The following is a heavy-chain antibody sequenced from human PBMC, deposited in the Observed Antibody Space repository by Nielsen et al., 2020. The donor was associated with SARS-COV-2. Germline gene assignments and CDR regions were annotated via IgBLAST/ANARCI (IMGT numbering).Heavy chain of an antibody. D-gene: IGHD3-10*01. V-gene: IGHV3-13*01. CDR1: GFTFSSYA. Sequence: GGSLRLSCAASGFTFSSYAMSWVRQAPGKGLEWVSAIGTAGDTYYPSSVKGRFTISRENAKNSLYLQMNSLRAGDTAVYYCARVSYGRSGSYYYGMDVWGQGTTVTVSS. J-gene: IGHJ6*02. CDR3: ARVSYGRSGSYYYGMDV. CDR2: IGTAGDT.